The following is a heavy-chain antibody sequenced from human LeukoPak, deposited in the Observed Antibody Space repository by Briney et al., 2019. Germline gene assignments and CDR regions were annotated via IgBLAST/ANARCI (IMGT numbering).Heavy chain of an antibody. V-gene: IGHV3-21*01. CDR2: ISSSSSYI. CDR1: GFTFSNYA. CDR3: AREHRLDYYGSSGYYFDY. J-gene: IGHJ4*02. D-gene: IGHD3-22*01. Sequence: GGSLRLSCAASGFTFSNYAMSWVRQAPGKGLEWVSSISSSSSYIYYADSVKGRFTISRDNAKNSLYLQMNSLRAEDTAVYYCAREHRLDYYGSSGYYFDYWGQGTLVTVSS.